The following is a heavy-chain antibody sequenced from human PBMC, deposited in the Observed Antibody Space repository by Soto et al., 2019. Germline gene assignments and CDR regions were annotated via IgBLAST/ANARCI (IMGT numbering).Heavy chain of an antibody. D-gene: IGHD6-19*01. Sequence: GGSLRLSCAASGFTFSSYWMSWVRQAPGKGLEWVANIKQDGSDTYYVDSLKGRFSISRDNAKNSLHLQMNSLSAEDTAMYYCARGTYSSGWYPDYFDWWGQGKPLTVS. J-gene: IGHJ4*02. CDR2: IKQDGSDT. CDR3: ARGTYSSGWYPDYFDW. CDR1: GFTFSSYW. V-gene: IGHV3-7*03.